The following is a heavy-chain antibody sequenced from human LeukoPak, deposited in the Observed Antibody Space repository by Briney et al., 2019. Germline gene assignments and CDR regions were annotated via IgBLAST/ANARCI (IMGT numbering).Heavy chain of an antibody. CDR1: GFTFSSYA. D-gene: IGHD4/OR15-4a*01. CDR2: ISGSGGST. Sequence: GGSLRLSCAASGFTFSSYAMSWVRQAPGKELEWVSAISGSGGSTYYADSVKGRFTISRDNSKNTLYLQMNSLRAEDTAVYYCATRPNYGAPFNPSKDNWFDPWGQGTLVTVSS. J-gene: IGHJ5*02. CDR3: ATRPNYGAPFNPSKDNWFDP. V-gene: IGHV3-23*01.